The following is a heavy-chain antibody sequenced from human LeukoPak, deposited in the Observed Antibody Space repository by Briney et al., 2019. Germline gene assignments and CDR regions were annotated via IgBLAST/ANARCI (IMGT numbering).Heavy chain of an antibody. CDR2: IYSSGST. D-gene: IGHD3-22*01. CDR1: GGSISSGSYY. CDR3: ARRDSSGYTDY. V-gene: IGHV4-61*02. J-gene: IGHJ4*02. Sequence: PSETLSLTCTVSGGSISSGSYYWSWIRQPAGKGLEWIGRIYSSGSTNYNPSLKSRVTISLDTSKNQFSLKLSSVTAADTAVYYCARRDSSGYTDYWGQGTLVTVSS.